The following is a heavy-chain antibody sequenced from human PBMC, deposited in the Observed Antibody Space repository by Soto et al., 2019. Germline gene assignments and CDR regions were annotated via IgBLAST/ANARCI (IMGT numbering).Heavy chain of an antibody. CDR1: GFTFSNYA. J-gene: IGHJ4*02. CDR3: ARDRSHSPPPNFDY. CDR2: ISYDGSNK. Sequence: QVQLVESGGGVVQPGRSLRLSCAASGFTFSNYAMHWVRQAPGKGLEWVAVISYDGSNKYYADSVKGRFTISRDNSKNTVYLKRNSLRAENTVVYYWARDRSHSPPPNFDYWAREPWSPSPQ. V-gene: IGHV3-30-3*01.